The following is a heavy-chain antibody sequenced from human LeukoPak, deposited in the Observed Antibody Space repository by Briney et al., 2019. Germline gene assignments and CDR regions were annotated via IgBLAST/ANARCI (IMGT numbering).Heavy chain of an antibody. CDR2: IIPIFGTA. Sequence: ASVKVSCKASGGTFSSYAISWVRQAPGQGLEWMGRIIPIFGTANYAQKFQGRVTITTDESTSTAYMELSSLRSEDTAVYYCAREWYYDSSGTLGLDYWGQGTLVTVSS. CDR1: GGTFSSYA. CDR3: AREWYYDSSGTLGLDY. V-gene: IGHV1-69*05. J-gene: IGHJ4*02. D-gene: IGHD3-22*01.